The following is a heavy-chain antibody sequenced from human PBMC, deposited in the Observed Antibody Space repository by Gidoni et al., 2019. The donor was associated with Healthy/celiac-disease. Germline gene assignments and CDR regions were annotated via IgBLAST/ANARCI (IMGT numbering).Heavy chain of an antibody. V-gene: IGHV4-34*01. CDR2: INHSGST. CDR3: ARGTFGGRPSVSYYSRLYYYGMDV. CDR1: GGSFSGYY. Sequence: QEQLQQTGAGLVKPSETLSLTCACYGGSFSGYYWSWFRQPPGKGLEWVGEINHSGSTNYNPSLKSRVTISVDTSKNQFSLKLSSVTAADTAVYYCARGTFGGRPSVSYYSRLYYYGMDVWGQGTTVTVSS. D-gene: IGHD1-26*01. J-gene: IGHJ6*02.